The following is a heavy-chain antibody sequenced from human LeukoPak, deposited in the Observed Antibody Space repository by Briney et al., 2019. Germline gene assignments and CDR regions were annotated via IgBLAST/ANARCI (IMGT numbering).Heavy chain of an antibody. CDR2: ISYDGSNK. CDR3: AKDPSPYSGSYPEY. CDR1: GFTFSSYG. Sequence: GGSLRLSCAASGFTFSSYGMHWVRQAPGKGLEWVAVISYDGSNKYYADSVKGRFTISRDNSKNTLYLQMNSLRAEDTAVYYCAKDPSPYSGSYPEYWGQGTLVTVSS. D-gene: IGHD1-26*01. V-gene: IGHV3-30*18. J-gene: IGHJ4*02.